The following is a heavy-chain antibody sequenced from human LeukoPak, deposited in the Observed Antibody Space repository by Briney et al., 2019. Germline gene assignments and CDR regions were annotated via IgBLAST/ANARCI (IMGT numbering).Heavy chain of an antibody. V-gene: IGHV3-7*01. CDR3: ARDRGVVIRY. D-gene: IGHD3-3*01. J-gene: IGHJ4*02. CDR2: IKQDGSEK. CDR1: GFTFSGYW. Sequence: GGSLRLSCAASGFTFSGYWMSWVRQAPGKGLEWVANIKQDGSEKYYVDSVKGRFTISRDNAKNSLYLQMNSLRAEDTAVYYCARDRGVVIRYWGQGTLVTVSS.